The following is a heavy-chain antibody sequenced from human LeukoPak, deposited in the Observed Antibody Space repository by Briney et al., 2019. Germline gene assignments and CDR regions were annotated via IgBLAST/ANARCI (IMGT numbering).Heavy chain of an antibody. V-gene: IGHV3-21*01. J-gene: IGHJ6*03. CDR2: ISSGGSYI. Sequence: PGGSLRLSCAASAFTFSSYSMNWVRQAPGKGLEGVSSISSGGSYIYYADSVKGRFTISRDNAKNSLYLQMNSLRAEDSAIYYCARGGSGSTDHYYYYYYMDVWGKGTTVTISS. D-gene: IGHD1-26*01. CDR3: ARGGSGSTDHYYYYYYMDV. CDR1: AFTFSSYS.